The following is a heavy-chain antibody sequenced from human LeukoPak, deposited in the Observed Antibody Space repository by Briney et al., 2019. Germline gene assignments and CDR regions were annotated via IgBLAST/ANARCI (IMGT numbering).Heavy chain of an antibody. CDR1: GYSFTDKY. V-gene: IGHV1-2*02. CDR3: ARDSGERGSESYLIAY. D-gene: IGHD3-10*01. CDR2: INPNSGGT. J-gene: IGHJ4*02. Sequence: ASVTVSCKASGYSFTDKYMHWVRQAPGQGLEWMGWINPNSGGTNYAQKFQGRVTMTRDTSISTAYMELSRLRSDDTAVYYCARDSGERGSESYLIAYWGQGTLVTVSS.